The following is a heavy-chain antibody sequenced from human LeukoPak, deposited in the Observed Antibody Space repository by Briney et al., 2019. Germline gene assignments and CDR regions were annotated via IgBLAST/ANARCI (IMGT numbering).Heavy chain of an antibody. J-gene: IGHJ6*02. Sequence: SETLSLTCTVSGGSISSYYWSWIRQPAGKGLEWIGRIYTSGSTNYNPPLKSRVTMSVDTSKNQFSLKLSSVTAADTAVYYCARDDTALAEHYYYYYGMDVWGQGTTVTVSS. CDR1: GGSISSYY. V-gene: IGHV4-4*07. D-gene: IGHD1-26*01. CDR3: ARDDTALAEHYYYYYGMDV. CDR2: IYTSGST.